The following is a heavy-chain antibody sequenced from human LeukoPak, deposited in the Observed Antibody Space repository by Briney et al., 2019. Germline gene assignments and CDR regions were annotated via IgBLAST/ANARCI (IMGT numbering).Heavy chain of an antibody. V-gene: IGHV3-64D*09. D-gene: IGHD3-3*01. Sequence: PGGSLRLSCSASGFTFSSFAMHWVRQAPGKGLEYVSAIHSNGGSTYYADSVKGRFIISRDNSKNTLSLQMSSLRAEDTAVYYCVKGAWSGYYDFFDYWGQGTLVTVSS. CDR3: VKGAWSGYYDFFDY. CDR1: GFTFSSFA. J-gene: IGHJ4*02. CDR2: IHSNGGST.